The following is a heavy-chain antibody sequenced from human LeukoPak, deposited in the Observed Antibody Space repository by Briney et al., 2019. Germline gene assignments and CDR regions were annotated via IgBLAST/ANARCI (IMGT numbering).Heavy chain of an antibody. CDR2: IYSGGST. D-gene: IGHD1-26*01. CDR3: ARSWELLVFDP. J-gene: IGHJ5*02. V-gene: IGHV3-53*01. CDR1: GFTFSSNY. Sequence: PGGSLRLSCAASGFTFSSNYMSWVRQAPGKGLEWVSVIYSGGSTYYSDSVMGRFSIFTDDSKKTSFLQLNSLLTEDATAYYCARSWELLVFDPWGQGNLVSVFS.